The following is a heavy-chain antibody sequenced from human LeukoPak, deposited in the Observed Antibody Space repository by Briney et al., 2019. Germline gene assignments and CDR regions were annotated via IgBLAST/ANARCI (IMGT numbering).Heavy chain of an antibody. CDR3: ARDHNWGFDY. CDR1: GFIFSSFA. CDR2: ISPTYDI. V-gene: IGHV3-48*02. J-gene: IGHJ4*02. Sequence: GGSLRLSLAASGFIFSSFAMNWFRQAPGKGLEWVSYISPTYDIYYSDSVRGRFTISRDNAKNSLYLQMNSLRDEDTAVYYCARDHNWGFDYWGQGTLVAVSS. D-gene: IGHD7-27*01.